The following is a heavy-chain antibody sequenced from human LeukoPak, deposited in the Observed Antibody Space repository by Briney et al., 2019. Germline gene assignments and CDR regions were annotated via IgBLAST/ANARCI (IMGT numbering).Heavy chain of an antibody. Sequence: PGGSLRLSCAASGITFSSYAMSWVRQAPGKGLEWVSTIVGRGGITYYADSVKGRFTISRDNSKNTLYLQMNSLRAEDTAVCYCARVLRYCSGGNCYSGGLGYMDVWGKGTTVTISS. CDR2: IVGRGGIT. CDR1: GITFSSYA. V-gene: IGHV3-23*01. J-gene: IGHJ6*03. CDR3: ARVLRYCSGGNCYSGGLGYMDV. D-gene: IGHD2-15*01.